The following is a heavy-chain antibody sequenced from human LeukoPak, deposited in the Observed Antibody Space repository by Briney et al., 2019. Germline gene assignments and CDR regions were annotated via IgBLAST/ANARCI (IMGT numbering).Heavy chain of an antibody. CDR1: GHTFTSYY. J-gene: IGHJ3*02. D-gene: IGHD3-22*01. CDR2: INPSGGST. Sequence: ASVKVSCKASGHTFTSYYMHWVRQAPGQGLEWMGIINPSGGSTSYAQKFQGRVTMTRDTSTSTVYMELSSLRSEDTAVYYCARVTPMHYYDSSGYYTDAFDIWGQGTMVTVSS. V-gene: IGHV1-46*01. CDR3: ARVTPMHYYDSSGYYTDAFDI.